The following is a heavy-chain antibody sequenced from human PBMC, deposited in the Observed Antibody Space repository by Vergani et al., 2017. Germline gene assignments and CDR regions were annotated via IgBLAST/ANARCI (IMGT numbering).Heavy chain of an antibody. CDR1: GYTFTSYY. CDR3: ARVGLRYCSSTSCIGNYFDY. V-gene: IGHV1-46*01. CDR2: INPSGGST. J-gene: IGHJ4*02. D-gene: IGHD2-2*01. Sequence: QVQLVQSGAEVKKPGASVKVSCKASGYTFTSYYMHWVRQAPGQGLEWMGIINPSGGSTSYAQKFQGRVTMTRDTSTSTVYMELSSLRSEDTAVYYCARVGLRYCSSTSCIGNYFDYWGQGTLVTVSS.